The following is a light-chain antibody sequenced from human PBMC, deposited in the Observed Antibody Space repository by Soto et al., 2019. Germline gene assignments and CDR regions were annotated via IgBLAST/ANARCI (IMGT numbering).Light chain of an antibody. V-gene: IGKV3-11*01. CDR3: QQLSNWPSIT. J-gene: IGKJ5*01. Sequence: EIVLTQSPATLSLSPGEGATLYCIASQSVSSFLAWYQHKPGQPPRLLMYDASNRATGIPARFSGSGSGTDFTLTTSSLEPEDFALYYCQQLSNWPSITFGQGTRLEIK. CDR1: QSVSSF. CDR2: DAS.